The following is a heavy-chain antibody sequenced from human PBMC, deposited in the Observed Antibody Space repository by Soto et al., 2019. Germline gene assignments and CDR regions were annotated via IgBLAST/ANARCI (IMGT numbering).Heavy chain of an antibody. D-gene: IGHD5-12*01. CDR3: ARGAGRGYSGYDMGNHYYYYYYMDV. V-gene: IGHV4-59*01. CDR2: FSDSGST. J-gene: IGHJ6*03. CDR1: VDSISNYY. Sequence: PSETLSLTCTVSVDSISNYYWSWIRQPPGKGLEWIAYFSDSGSTNYNPSLKSRVTISVDTSKNQVSLNLSSVTAADTAVYYCARGAGRGYSGYDMGNHYYYYYYMDVWGKGTTVTVSS.